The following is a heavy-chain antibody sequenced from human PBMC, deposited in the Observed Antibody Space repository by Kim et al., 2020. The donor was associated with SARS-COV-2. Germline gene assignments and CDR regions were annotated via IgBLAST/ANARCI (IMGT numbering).Heavy chain of an antibody. CDR3: ARDQALLWFGEEDYGMDV. CDR1: GYTFTSYY. J-gene: IGHJ6*02. V-gene: IGHV1-46*01. Sequence: ASVKVSCKASGYTFTSYYMHWVRQAPGQGLEWMGIINPSGGSTSYAQKFQGRVTMTRDTSTSAVYMELSSLRSEDTAVYYCARDQALLWFGEEDYGMDVWGQGTTVTVSS. D-gene: IGHD3-10*01. CDR2: INPSGGST.